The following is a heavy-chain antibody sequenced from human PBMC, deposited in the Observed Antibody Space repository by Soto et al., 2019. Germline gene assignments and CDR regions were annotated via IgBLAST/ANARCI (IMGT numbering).Heavy chain of an antibody. V-gene: IGHV3-30*18. J-gene: IGHJ6*03. CDR2: MSYDGSRK. D-gene: IGHD2-21*01. CDR3: AKDLKPGSRWSLGGVEHCMDV. CDR1: GFSFSSYD. Sequence: QVQLVESGGGVVQPGRSLRLSCVGSGFSFSSYDMHWVRQAPGTGLEWVALMSYDGSRKYYGDSVRGRVTISRDNSKNTLYLQMDHLRPEDTAIYYCAKDLKPGSRWSLGGVEHCMDVWGRGTTVSVSS.